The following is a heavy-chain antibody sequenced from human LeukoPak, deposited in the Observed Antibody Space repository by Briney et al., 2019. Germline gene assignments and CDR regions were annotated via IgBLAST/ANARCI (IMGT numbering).Heavy chain of an antibody. J-gene: IGHJ5*02. Sequence: ASVKVSCKASGYTFTSYYMHWVRQAPGQGLEWMGWINPNSGGTNYAQKFQGRVTMTRDTSISTAYMELSRLRSDDTAVYYCARRGVRFLEWLGGGDWFDPWGQGTLVTVSS. CDR3: ARRGVRFLEWLGGGDWFDP. CDR2: INPNSGGT. D-gene: IGHD3-3*01. V-gene: IGHV1-2*02. CDR1: GYTFTSYY.